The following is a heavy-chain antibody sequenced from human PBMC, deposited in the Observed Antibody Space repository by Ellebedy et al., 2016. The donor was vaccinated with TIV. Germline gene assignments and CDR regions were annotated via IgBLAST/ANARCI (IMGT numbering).Heavy chain of an antibody. D-gene: IGHD4-17*01. Sequence: GESLKISXAASGFTFSSYSMNWVRQAPGKGLEWVSYISSSSSTIYYADSVKGRFTISRDNAKNSLYLQMNSLRAEDTAVYYCANFRTGVTTDFDYWGQGILVTVSS. CDR1: GFTFSSYS. CDR3: ANFRTGVTTDFDY. CDR2: ISSSSSTI. V-gene: IGHV3-48*04. J-gene: IGHJ4*02.